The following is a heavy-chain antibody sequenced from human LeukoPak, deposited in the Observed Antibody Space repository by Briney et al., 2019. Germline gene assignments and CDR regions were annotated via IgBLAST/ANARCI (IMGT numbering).Heavy chain of an antibody. CDR3: ARRGIAVAGDFDY. CDR1: GYSISSGYY. V-gene: IGHV4-38-2*01. Sequence: SETLSLTCAVSGYSISSGYYWGWIRQPPGKGLEWIGSIYHSGSTYYTPSLKSRVTISVDTSKNQFSLKLSSVTAADTAVYYCARRGIAVAGDFDYWGQGTLVTVSS. CDR2: IYHSGST. J-gene: IGHJ4*02. D-gene: IGHD6-19*01.